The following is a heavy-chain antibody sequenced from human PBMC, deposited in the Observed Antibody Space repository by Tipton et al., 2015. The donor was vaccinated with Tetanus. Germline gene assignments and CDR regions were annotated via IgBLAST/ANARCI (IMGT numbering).Heavy chain of an antibody. J-gene: IGHJ4*02. CDR3: ARPSRRYGDYLY. CDR1: GDSVSNNRAT. CDR2: TYYRSKWYN. V-gene: IGHV6-1*01. D-gene: IGHD4-17*01. Sequence: GLVKPSQTLSLTCVITGDSVSNNRATRNWIRQSPSRGPEWLGRTYYRSKWYNGYAVSVKSRITINPDTSKNQFSLQLNSVTPEDTAVYYCARPSRRYGDYLYWGQGTLVTVSS.